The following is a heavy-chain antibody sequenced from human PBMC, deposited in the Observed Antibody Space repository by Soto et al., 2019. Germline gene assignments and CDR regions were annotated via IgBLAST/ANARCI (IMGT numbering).Heavy chain of an antibody. V-gene: IGHV1-69*05. Sequence: QVQLVQSGAEVKKPGSSVKVSCKASGGTFSSYAISWVRQAPGQGLEWMGGIIPIFGTANYAQKFQGRVTITXXEXTXXAYMELSSLRSEDTAVYYCARERGIAVADLGAFDIWGQGTMVTVSS. CDR3: ARERGIAVADLGAFDI. D-gene: IGHD6-19*01. J-gene: IGHJ3*02. CDR2: IIPIFGTA. CDR1: GGTFSSYA.